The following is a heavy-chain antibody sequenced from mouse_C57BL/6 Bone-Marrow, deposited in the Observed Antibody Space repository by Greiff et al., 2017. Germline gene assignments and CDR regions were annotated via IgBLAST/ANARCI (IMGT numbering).Heavy chain of an antibody. CDR2: INYDGSST. Sequence: EVKLMESEGGLVQPGSSMQLSCTASGFTFSDYSLAWVRQVPARGLEWVAHINYDGSSTYYLDSLKSRFLISRDNAKNILYLQMSSLKSEDTATYYCAREKDPFYWYCDGWGTGTTVTVDS. V-gene: IGHV5-16*01. CDR3: AREKDPFYWYCDG. CDR1: GFTFSDYS. J-gene: IGHJ1*03.